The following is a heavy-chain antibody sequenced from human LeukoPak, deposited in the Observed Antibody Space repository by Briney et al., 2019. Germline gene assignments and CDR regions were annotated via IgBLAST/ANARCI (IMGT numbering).Heavy chain of an antibody. CDR1: GYTFTSYG. V-gene: IGHV1-18*01. CDR2: ISAYNGNT. CDR3: ARDSGSIFGVATYYYYYYMDV. Sequence: GASVKVSCKASGYTFTSYGISWVRQAPGQGLEWMGWISAYNGNTNYAQKLQGRVTMTTDTSTSTAYMELRSLRSDDTAVYYCARDSGSIFGVATYYYYYYMDVWGKGTTVTVSS. D-gene: IGHD3-3*01. J-gene: IGHJ6*03.